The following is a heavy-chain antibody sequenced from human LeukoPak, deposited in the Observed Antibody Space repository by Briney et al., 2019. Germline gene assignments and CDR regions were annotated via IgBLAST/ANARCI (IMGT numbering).Heavy chain of an antibody. CDR1: GYTFTSYG. CDR3: ARIRGPAANYYYYYMAV. CDR2: ISAYNGNT. D-gene: IGHD2-2*01. J-gene: IGHJ6*03. V-gene: IGHV1-18*01. Sequence: ASLKVSCTASGYTFTSYGISWVRQAPGQGLEWMGWISAYNGNTNYAQKLQGRVTMTTDTSTSTAYMQLRSLRSHDTAMYYCARIRGPAANYYYYYMAVWGKGTTVTVSS.